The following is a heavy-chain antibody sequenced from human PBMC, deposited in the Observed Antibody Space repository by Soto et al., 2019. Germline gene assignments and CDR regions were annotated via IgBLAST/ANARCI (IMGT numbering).Heavy chain of an antibody. D-gene: IGHD3-3*01. CDR2: IYYSGST. V-gene: IGHV4-59*01. J-gene: IGHJ6*02. CDR1: GGSISGNY. CDR3: ARDPKHDITTHTYLEDYGMDV. Sequence: SETLSLTCTVSGGSISGNYWTWIRQPPGRGLEWIGNIYYSGSTNYNPSLVSRVIISLDTSKNQFSLRLSSVTAADTAVYYCARDPKHDITTHTYLEDYGMDVWGQGTTVTVSS.